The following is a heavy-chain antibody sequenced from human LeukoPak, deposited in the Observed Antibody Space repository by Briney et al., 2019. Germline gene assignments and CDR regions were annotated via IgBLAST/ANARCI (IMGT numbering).Heavy chain of an antibody. D-gene: IGHD6-13*01. V-gene: IGHV1/OR15-1*04. CDR2: INPNSGGT. Sequence: ASVKVSCKASGYIFTDYYMHWVRQAPGQELGWMGRINPNSGGTNYAQKLQGRVTMTTDTSTSTAYMELRSLRSDDTAVYYCARDPSSSWSSRLLYYYYYMDVWGKGTTVTVSS. CDR3: ARDPSSSWSSRLLYYYYYMDV. CDR1: GYIFTDYY. J-gene: IGHJ6*03.